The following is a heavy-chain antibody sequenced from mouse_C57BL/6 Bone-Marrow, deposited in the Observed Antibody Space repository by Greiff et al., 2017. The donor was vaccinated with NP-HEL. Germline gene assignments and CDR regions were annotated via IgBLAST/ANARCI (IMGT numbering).Heavy chain of an antibody. D-gene: IGHD2-5*01. CDR1: GYTFTSYW. J-gene: IGHJ1*03. CDR2: IYPGSGST. V-gene: IGHV1-55*01. Sequence: QVQLQQSGAELVKPGASVKMSCKASGYTFTSYWITWVKQRPGQGLEWIGDIYPGSGSTNYNEKFKSKATLTVDTSSSTAYMQLSSLTSEDSAVYYCARSKDWYFDVWGTGTTVTVSS. CDR3: ARSKDWYFDV.